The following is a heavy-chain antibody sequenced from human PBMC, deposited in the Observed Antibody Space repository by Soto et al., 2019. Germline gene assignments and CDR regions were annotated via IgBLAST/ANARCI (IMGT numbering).Heavy chain of an antibody. V-gene: IGHV3-33*01. CDR1: GFTFSSYG. D-gene: IGHD6-13*01. J-gene: IGHJ6*02. CDR3: ASSQQLDDYYYGMDV. Sequence: GGSLRLSCAASGFTFSSYGMHWVRQAPGKGLEWVAVIWYDGSNKYYADSVKGRFTISRDNSKNTLYLQMNSLRAEDTAVYYCASSQQLDDYYYGMDVWGQGTTVTVSS. CDR2: IWYDGSNK.